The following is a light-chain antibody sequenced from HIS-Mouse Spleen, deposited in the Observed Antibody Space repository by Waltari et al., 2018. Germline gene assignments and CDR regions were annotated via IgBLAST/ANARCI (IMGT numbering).Light chain of an antibody. J-gene: IGLJ2*01. CDR2: EDS. V-gene: IGLV3-10*01. CDR1: ALPKTS. Sequence: SYELTQPPSVSVSPGHTSRITCSGDALPKTSASWYQQKSGQAPVLVIYEDSKRPSGIPERFSGSSSGTMATLTISGAQVEDEADYYCYSTDSSGNHRVFGGGTKLTVL. CDR3: YSTDSSGNHRV.